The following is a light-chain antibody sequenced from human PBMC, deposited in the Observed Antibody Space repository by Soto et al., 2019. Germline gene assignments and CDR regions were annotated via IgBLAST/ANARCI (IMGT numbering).Light chain of an antibody. CDR2: GAS. CDR1: NSVISSY. CDR3: HHYSSSTRT. J-gene: IGKJ1*01. Sequence: VVFAQCPDPLSLSSGGRATLSCRASNSVISSYSALCKQNPGQAPRLLIYGASSRATGIPDRFSGRGSVTVFTLYIRRLEPDNLTIYYFHHYSSSTRTFGQGTKVDIK. V-gene: IGKV3-20*01.